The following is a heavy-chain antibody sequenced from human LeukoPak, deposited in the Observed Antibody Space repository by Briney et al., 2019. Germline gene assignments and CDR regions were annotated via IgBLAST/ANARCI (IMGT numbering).Heavy chain of an antibody. D-gene: IGHD3-22*01. J-gene: IGHJ4*02. V-gene: IGHV1-69*10. Sequence: SVKVSCKASGGTFISYAISWVRQAPGQGMEWMGGIIPIFGIANYAQKFQGRVTITADKSTSTAYMELSSLRSEDTAVYYCARDRGHAYDSSGYFDYWGQGTLVTVSS. CDR2: IIPIFGIA. CDR3: ARDRGHAYDSSGYFDY. CDR1: GGTFISYA.